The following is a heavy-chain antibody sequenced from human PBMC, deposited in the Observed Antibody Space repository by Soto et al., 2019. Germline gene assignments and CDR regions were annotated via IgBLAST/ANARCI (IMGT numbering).Heavy chain of an antibody. D-gene: IGHD6-19*01. Sequence: PGGSLRLSCTASGFTFGDYAMSWFRQAPGKGLEWVGFIRSTAYGGTTEYAASVKGRFTISRDDSKSIAYLQMNSLKTEDTAVYYCTRGPTGYSSGWYGWFVPWGQGTLVNVSS. CDR3: TRGPTGYSSGWYGWFVP. CDR1: GFTFGDYA. CDR2: IRSTAYGGTT. V-gene: IGHV3-49*03. J-gene: IGHJ5*02.